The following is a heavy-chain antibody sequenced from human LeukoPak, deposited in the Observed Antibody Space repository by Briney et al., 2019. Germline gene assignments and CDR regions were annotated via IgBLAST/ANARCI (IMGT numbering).Heavy chain of an antibody. CDR3: AKTGAGYYYMDV. CDR1: GFTLSSYA. CDR2: ISGRGGST. V-gene: IGHV3-23*01. J-gene: IGHJ6*03. D-gene: IGHD7-27*01. Sequence: GGSLRLSCAASGFTLSSYAMSWVRQAPGKGLEWVSAISGRGGSTYYADSVKGRFTISRDNSKNTLYLQMNSLRAEDTAVYYCAKTGAGYYYMDVWGKGTTVTVSS.